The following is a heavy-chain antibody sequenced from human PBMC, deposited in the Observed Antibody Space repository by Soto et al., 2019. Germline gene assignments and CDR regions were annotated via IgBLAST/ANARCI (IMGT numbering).Heavy chain of an antibody. CDR3: AWRPVSLYSGVVP. CDR1: GYTFTDYA. Sequence: ASVKVSCKVSGYTFTDYAMNWVRQAPGQRLEWMGWINGGNGDTKYSQRFQDRVTMTRDTSANTAYMELSSLRSEDTAIYYCAWRPVSLYSGVVPWARGTPVTVSS. J-gene: IGHJ5*02. V-gene: IGHV1-3*01. D-gene: IGHD5-18*01. CDR2: INGGNGDT.